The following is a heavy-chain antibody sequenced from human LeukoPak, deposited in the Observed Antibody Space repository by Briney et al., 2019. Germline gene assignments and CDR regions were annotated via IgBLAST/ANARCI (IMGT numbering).Heavy chain of an antibody. CDR2: INYSGSA. J-gene: IGHJ3*02. CDR3: ARHNYDDYVFDI. CDR1: GGSLSSYY. V-gene: IGHV4-59*08. D-gene: IGHD4-17*01. Sequence: KSSETLSLTCTVSGGSLSSYYFSWIRQSPGKGLEWIAYINYSGSASYNPSLKSRVTMSVDTSKQFSLSLSSVTAADTAVYYCARHNYDDYVFDIWGQGTMVSVSS.